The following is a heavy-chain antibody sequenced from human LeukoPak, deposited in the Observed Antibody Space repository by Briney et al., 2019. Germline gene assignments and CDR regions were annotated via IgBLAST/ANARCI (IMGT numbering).Heavy chain of an antibody. CDR1: GGSISSSSYY. Sequence: SETLSLTCTVSGGSISSSSYYWGWIRQPPGKGLEWIGSIYYSGSTYYNPSLKSRVTISVDTSTNQFSLKLSSVTAADTAVYYCARDQPSNPDYYGSGSYSGMDVWGQGTTVTVSS. CDR2: IYYSGST. D-gene: IGHD3-10*01. CDR3: ARDQPSNPDYYGSGSYSGMDV. J-gene: IGHJ6*02. V-gene: IGHV4-39*07.